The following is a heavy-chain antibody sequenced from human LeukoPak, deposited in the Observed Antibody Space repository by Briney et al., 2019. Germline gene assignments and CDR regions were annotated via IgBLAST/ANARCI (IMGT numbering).Heavy chain of an antibody. Sequence: GGSLRLSCAASGFTFSSYEMSWVRQAPGKGLEWVSYISSSGSTIYYADSVKGRFTISRDNAKNSLYLQMNSLRAEDTAVYYCARDGVRGNYYYYGMDVWGQGTTVTVSS. V-gene: IGHV3-48*03. J-gene: IGHJ6*02. D-gene: IGHD3-10*01. CDR1: GFTFSSYE. CDR3: ARDGVRGNYYYYGMDV. CDR2: ISSSGSTI.